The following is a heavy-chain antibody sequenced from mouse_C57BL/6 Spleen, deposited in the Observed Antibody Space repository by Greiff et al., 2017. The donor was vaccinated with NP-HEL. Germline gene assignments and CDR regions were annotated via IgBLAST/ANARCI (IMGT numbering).Heavy chain of an antibody. CDR3: ARGIGYDFDY. CDR1: GYTFTDYN. V-gene: IGHV1-18*01. Sequence: VQLKESGPELVKPGASVKISCKASGYTFTDYNMDWVKQSHGKSLEWIGDINPNNGGTTYNQKFKGKATLTADKSSSTAYMELRSLTSEDTAVYYCARGIGYDFDYWGQGTTLTVSS. D-gene: IGHD2-14*01. CDR2: INPNNGGT. J-gene: IGHJ2*01.